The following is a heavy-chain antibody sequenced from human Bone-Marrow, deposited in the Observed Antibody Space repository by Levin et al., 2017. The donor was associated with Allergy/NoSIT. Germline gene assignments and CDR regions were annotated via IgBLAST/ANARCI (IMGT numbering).Heavy chain of an antibody. CDR2: ISYDGSNK. Sequence: GESLKISCAASGFTFSSYGMHWVRQAPGKGLEWVAVISYDGSNKYYADSVKGRFTISRDNSKNTLYLQMNSLRAEDTAVYYCAKDTQQWLVLDYWGQGTLVTVSS. CDR1: GFTFSSYG. J-gene: IGHJ4*02. D-gene: IGHD6-19*01. CDR3: AKDTQQWLVLDY. V-gene: IGHV3-30*18.